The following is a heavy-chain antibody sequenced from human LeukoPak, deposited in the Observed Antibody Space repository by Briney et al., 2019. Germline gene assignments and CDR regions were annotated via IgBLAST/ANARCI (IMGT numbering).Heavy chain of an antibody. V-gene: IGHV4-4*07. CDR2: VYTSGST. CDR1: GDSINSYY. J-gene: IGHJ4*02. Sequence: PSETLSLTCTVSGDSINSYYWSWIRQPAGKGLEWIGRVYTSGSTSYNPSLKSRVSMSVDTSKNQFSLKLRSVTAADTAVYYCARGAEGYYFDYWGQGTLVTVSS. CDR3: ARGAEGYYFDY.